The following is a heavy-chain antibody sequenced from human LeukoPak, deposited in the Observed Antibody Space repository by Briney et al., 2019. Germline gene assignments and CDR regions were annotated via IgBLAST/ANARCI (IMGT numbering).Heavy chain of an antibody. D-gene: IGHD5-18*01. Sequence: SGGSLRLSCAASGFTFSSYWMHWVRQAPGKGLVWVSRINTDGSSRTYADSVKGRFTISRDNAKNTLYLQMNSLRAEDTAVYYCTSARGSNYGSLGDWGQGTLVTVSS. CDR3: TSARGSNYGSLGD. CDR2: INTDGSSR. CDR1: GFTFSSYW. J-gene: IGHJ4*02. V-gene: IGHV3-74*03.